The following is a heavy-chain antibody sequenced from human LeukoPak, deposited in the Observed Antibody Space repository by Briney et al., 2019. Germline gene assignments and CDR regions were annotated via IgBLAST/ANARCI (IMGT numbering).Heavy chain of an antibody. V-gene: IGHV1-18*01. D-gene: IGHD4-17*01. J-gene: IGHJ4*02. CDR1: GYTFTSYG. CDR2: ISAYNGNT. CDR3: ARVWQRQDFDYGDSRGHFDY. Sequence: ASVKVSCKASGYTFTSYGISWVRQAPGQGLEWMGWISAYNGNTNYAQKFQGRVTITADESTSTAYMELSSLRSEDTAVYYCARVWQRQDFDYGDSRGHFDYWGQGTLVTVSA.